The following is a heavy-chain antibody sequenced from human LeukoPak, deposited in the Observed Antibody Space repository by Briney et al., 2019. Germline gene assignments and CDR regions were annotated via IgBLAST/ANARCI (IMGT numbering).Heavy chain of an antibody. V-gene: IGHV3-30*03. D-gene: IGHD4-11*01. Sequence: GRSLRLSCAASGFTFSSYGMHWVRQAPGKGLEWVAVISYDGSNKYYADSVKGRFTISRDNSKNTLYLQMNSLRAEDTAVYYCATDPRYSKPAVKRYYGMDVWGQGTTVTVSS. J-gene: IGHJ6*02. CDR2: ISYDGSNK. CDR1: GFTFSSYG. CDR3: ATDPRYSKPAVKRYYGMDV.